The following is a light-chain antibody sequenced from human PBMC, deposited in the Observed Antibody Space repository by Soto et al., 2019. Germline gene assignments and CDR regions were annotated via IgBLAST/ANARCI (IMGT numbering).Light chain of an antibody. CDR3: SSYTSSSTYV. CDR1: SSDVGGYNY. Sequence: QSVLTQPAPVSGSPGQAITISCTGTSSDVGGYNYVSWYQQHPGKAPKLMIYDVSNRPSGVSNRFSGSKSGNTASLTISGLQAEDEADYYCSSYTSSSTYVFGNGTRSPS. J-gene: IGLJ1*01. CDR2: DVS. V-gene: IGLV2-14*01.